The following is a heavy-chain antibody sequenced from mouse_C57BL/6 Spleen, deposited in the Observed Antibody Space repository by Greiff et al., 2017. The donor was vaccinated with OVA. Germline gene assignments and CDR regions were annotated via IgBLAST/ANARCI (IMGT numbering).Heavy chain of an antibody. CDR2: ISSGSSTI. CDR3: ATMITTAY. V-gene: IGHV5-17*01. D-gene: IGHD2-4*01. Sequence: VQLKESGGGLVKPGGSLKLSCAASGFTFSDYGMHWVRQAPEKGLEWVAYISSGSSTIYYADTVKGRFTISRDNAKNTLFLQMTSLRSEDTAMYYCATMITTAYWGQGTLVTVSA. CDR1: GFTFSDYG. J-gene: IGHJ3*01.